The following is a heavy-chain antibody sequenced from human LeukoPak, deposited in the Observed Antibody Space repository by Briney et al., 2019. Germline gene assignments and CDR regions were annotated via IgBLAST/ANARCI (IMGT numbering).Heavy chain of an antibody. J-gene: IGHJ6*02. V-gene: IGHV1-69*13. CDR1: GGTFSSYA. D-gene: IGHD3-10*01. CDR2: IIPIFGTA. Sequence: GASVKVSCKASGGTFSSYAISWVRQAPGQGLEWMGGIIPIFGTANYAQKFQGRVTITAGESTSTAYMELSSLRSEDTAVYYCARGYYYGPQGGYGMDVWGQGTTVTVSS. CDR3: ARGYYYGPQGGYGMDV.